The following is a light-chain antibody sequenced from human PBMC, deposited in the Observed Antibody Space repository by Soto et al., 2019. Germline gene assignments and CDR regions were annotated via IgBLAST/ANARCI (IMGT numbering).Light chain of an antibody. Sequence: MTQSASSMSASVGDRVTITCQASQSLFDSDDGTTYLDWYLQKQGQSPQXXXYTLSYRASGVPDRFSGSVSGTDGTMKISRVEEEDGGVYDCMQRKEFTVTFGGGTKVDIK. CDR2: TLS. CDR3: MQRKEFTVT. CDR1: QSLFDSDDGTTY. V-gene: IGKV2-40*01. J-gene: IGKJ4*01.